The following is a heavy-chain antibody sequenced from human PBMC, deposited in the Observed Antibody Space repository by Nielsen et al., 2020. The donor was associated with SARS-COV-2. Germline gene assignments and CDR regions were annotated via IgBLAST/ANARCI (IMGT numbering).Heavy chain of an antibody. CDR2: INSDGSRS. CDR3: VRVRDDGHYYDTGPFDD. J-gene: IGHJ4*02. V-gene: IGHV3-74*01. CDR1: GFTFSDYW. D-gene: IGHD3-22*01. Sequence: GESLKISCEVSGFTFSDYWMTWVRQAPGKGLMWVARINSDGSRSAYADAVKGRFIMSRDNARDTLSLQMNSLSVEDTAVYYCVRVRDDGHYYDTGPFDDWGQGALVTVSS.